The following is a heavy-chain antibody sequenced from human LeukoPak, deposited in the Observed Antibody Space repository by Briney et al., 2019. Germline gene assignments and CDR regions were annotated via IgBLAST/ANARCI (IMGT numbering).Heavy chain of an antibody. Sequence: PGGSLRLSCAASGFIFSDYYMSWLRQAPGKGLEWVSYISTGSTYTTYADSVKGRFTISRDNFKNTLYLQMNSLRAEDTALYYCAKLTTWNTHYPIDYWGQGTLVTVSS. CDR3: AKLTTWNTHYPIDY. CDR2: ISTGSTYT. D-gene: IGHD4-17*01. J-gene: IGHJ4*02. CDR1: GFIFSDYY. V-gene: IGHV3-11*03.